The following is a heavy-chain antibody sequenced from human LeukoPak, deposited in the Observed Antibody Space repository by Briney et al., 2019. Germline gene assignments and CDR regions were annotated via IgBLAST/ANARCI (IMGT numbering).Heavy chain of an antibody. CDR1: GGSFSGYY. D-gene: IGHD5-18*01. J-gene: IGHJ6*02. V-gene: IGHV4-34*01. CDR3: ARGPSIQLWSDPYYCYGMDV. CDR2: INHSGST. Sequence: SETLSLTCAVYGGSFSGYYWSWIRQPPGKGLEWIGEINHSGSTNYNPSLKSRVTISVDTSKNQFSLKLSSVTAADTAVFYCARGPSIQLWSDPYYCYGMDVWGQGTTVTVSS.